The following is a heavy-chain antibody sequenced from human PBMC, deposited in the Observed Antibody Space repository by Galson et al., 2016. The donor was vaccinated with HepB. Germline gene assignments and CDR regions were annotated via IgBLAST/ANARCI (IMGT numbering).Heavy chain of an antibody. CDR1: GFTFSSCA. J-gene: IGHJ4*02. V-gene: IGHV3-23*01. Sequence: SLRLSCAASGFTFSSCAMSWVRQAPGKGLEWVSGISRSGDSTYYAESMRGRLTISRDNSKNMLYLQMSSLRAEDTALYYCLKEYPQEAVAWGQGALVTVSS. D-gene: IGHD6-19*01. CDR3: LKEYPQEAVA. CDR2: ISRSGDST.